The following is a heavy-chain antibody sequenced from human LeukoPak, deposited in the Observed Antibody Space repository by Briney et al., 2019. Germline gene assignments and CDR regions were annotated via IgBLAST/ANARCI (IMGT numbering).Heavy chain of an antibody. D-gene: IGHD3-9*01. CDR3: ARVHDTTGYYHYFDS. Sequence: GGSLRLSCEASGFTFSTYPMHWVRQAPDKGLEWVALISHHGSNEYYADSVKGRFTISRDNSKNTLYLQMNNPRVEDTAIYYCARVHDTTGYYHYFDSWGQGTLVTVSS. CDR2: ISHHGSNE. V-gene: IGHV3-30*14. CDR1: GFTFSTYP. J-gene: IGHJ4*02.